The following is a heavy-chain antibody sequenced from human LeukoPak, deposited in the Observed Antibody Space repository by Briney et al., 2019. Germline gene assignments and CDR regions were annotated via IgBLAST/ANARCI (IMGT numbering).Heavy chain of an antibody. V-gene: IGHV3-23*01. J-gene: IGHJ4*02. Sequence: GGSLRLSCAASGFTFTNYAMTWVRQAPGKGPEWVSATSGGGDHTYYADSVKGRFTISRDNSRNTLYLQMDSLGAEDTAVYYCAKLFYDITGYSPYFDYWGLGTLVAVSS. CDR3: AKLFYDITGYSPYFDY. CDR2: TSGGGDHT. CDR1: GFTFTNYA. D-gene: IGHD3-22*01.